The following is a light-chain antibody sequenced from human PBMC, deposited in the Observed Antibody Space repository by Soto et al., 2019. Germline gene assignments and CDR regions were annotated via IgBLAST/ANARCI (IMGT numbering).Light chain of an antibody. V-gene: IGKV1-17*01. J-gene: IGKJ5*01. CDR1: QGISSD. CDR3: QQHNSYPIT. CDR2: AAS. Sequence: DIQMTQSPSSLSASVGDRVTITCRASQGISSDLGWYQQKPGKAPKRLIYAASSLPSGVPSRFSGSGSGTEFTLTISSLQPEDFATYYCQQHNSYPITFGQGTRLEIK.